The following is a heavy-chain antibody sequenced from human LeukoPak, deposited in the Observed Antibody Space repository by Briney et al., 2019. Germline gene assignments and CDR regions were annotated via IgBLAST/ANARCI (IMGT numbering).Heavy chain of an antibody. Sequence: GGSVRLSCAASGFTVITNDMTWVRQAPGKGLEWVSVLCSGGYKKFAESVQGRFTLSRGNSQNTLYLEMNSLSTDDTAVYYCARGVKPLDANNLAYWGQGTLVTVSS. J-gene: IGHJ4*02. CDR2: LCSGGYK. CDR1: GFTVITND. D-gene: IGHD3-16*01. V-gene: IGHV3-53*01. CDR3: ARGVKPLDANNLAY.